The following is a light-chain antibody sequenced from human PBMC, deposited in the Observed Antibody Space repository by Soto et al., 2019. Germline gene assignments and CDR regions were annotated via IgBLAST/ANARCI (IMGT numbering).Light chain of an antibody. Sequence: DIQMTQFPSTLSASVGDRVTITCRASQSISTWLAGYQQKPGKAPKLLLFKASSLESGVPSRFSGSGSGTEFTLTISSLQPDDFATYYCQQYNNSFGQGTKVEI. CDR1: QSISTW. J-gene: IGKJ1*01. CDR3: QQYNNS. V-gene: IGKV1-5*03. CDR2: KAS.